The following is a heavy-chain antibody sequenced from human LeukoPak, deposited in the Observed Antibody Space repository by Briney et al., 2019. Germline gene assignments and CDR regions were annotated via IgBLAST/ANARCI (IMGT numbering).Heavy chain of an antibody. V-gene: IGHV3-30*18. CDR2: ISYDGANK. Sequence: GGSLRLSCAPSGFTFSNYGMHWVRQAPGKGLEWVAVISYDGANKYYADSVKGRFTISRDNSKNTLYLQMNSLRAEDTAVYYCAKGWQFYYYYMDVWGKGTTVTISS. CDR1: GFTFSNYG. CDR3: AKGWQFYYYYMDV. D-gene: IGHD5-24*01. J-gene: IGHJ6*03.